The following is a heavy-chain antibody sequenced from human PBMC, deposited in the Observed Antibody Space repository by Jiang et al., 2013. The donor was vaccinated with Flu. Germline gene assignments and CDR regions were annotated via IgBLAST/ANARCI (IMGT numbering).Heavy chain of an antibody. CDR3: AKYKPVGATTFRAFDI. V-gene: IGHV3-23*01. J-gene: IGHJ3*02. CDR2: ISGSGGST. D-gene: IGHD1-26*01. Sequence: RLSCAASGFTFSSYAMSWVRQAPGKGLEWVSAISGSGGSTYYAYSVKGRFTISRDNSKNTLYLQMNSLRAEDTAIYYCAKYKPVGATTFRAFDIWGQGTMVTVSS. CDR1: GFTFSSYA.